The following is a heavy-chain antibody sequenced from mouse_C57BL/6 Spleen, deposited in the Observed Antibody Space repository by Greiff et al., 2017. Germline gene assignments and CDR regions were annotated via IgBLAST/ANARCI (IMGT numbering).Heavy chain of an antibody. CDR2: INPSTGGT. Sequence: VQLQQSGPELVKPGASVKISCKASGYSFTGYYMNWVKQSPEKSLEWIGDINPSTGGTTYNQKFKAKATLTVDKSSSTAYMQLKSLTSEDSAVYYCARGGAYSNYYYFDYWGQGTTLTVSS. J-gene: IGHJ2*01. D-gene: IGHD2-5*01. CDR3: ARGGAYSNYYYFDY. CDR1: GYSFTGYY. V-gene: IGHV1-42*01.